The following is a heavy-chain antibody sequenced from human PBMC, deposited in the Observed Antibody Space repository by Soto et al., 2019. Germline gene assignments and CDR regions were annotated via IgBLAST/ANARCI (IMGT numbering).Heavy chain of an antibody. CDR1: GGSISSSSYY. D-gene: IGHD1-1*01. Sequence: SETLSLTCTVSGGSISSSSYYWGWIRQPPGKRLEWLGRMYSSWGTYYNPSLKSRVSIYVYTSKHKFSLQLSSVTAAATAVSYCARHTTTSMAVSGILWYCD. V-gene: IGHV4-39*01. J-gene: IGHJ2*01. CDR2: MYSSWGT. CDR3: ARHTTTSMAVSGILWYCD.